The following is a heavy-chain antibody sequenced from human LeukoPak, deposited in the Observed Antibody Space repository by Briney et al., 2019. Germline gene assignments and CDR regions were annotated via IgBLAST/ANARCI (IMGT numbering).Heavy chain of an antibody. D-gene: IGHD3-22*01. V-gene: IGHV3-23*01. CDR3: AKVHYYDSSGYYAPNAFDI. J-gene: IGHJ3*02. CDR1: GFTFSSYA. Sequence: GGSLRLSCAASGFTFSSYAMSWVRQAPGKGLEWVSAISGSGGSTYYADSVKGRFTISRDNSKNTLYLQMNSLRAEDTAVYYCAKVHYYDSSGYYAPNAFDIWGQGTMVTVPS. CDR2: ISGSGGST.